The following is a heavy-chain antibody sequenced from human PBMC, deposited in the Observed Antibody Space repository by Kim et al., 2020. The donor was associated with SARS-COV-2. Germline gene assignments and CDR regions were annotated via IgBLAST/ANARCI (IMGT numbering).Heavy chain of an antibody. CDR1: GFTFSNYA. CDR2: ISGGGDST. J-gene: IGHJ4*02. CDR3: VKVGVTSKPYYFDY. V-gene: IGHV3-23*01. Sequence: GGSLRLSCAASGFTFSNYAMTWVRQAPGKGLEWVSAISGGGDSTFYADSVKGRLTISRDNSKNTLYLQMNSLRAEDTALYYCVKVGVTSKPYYFDYWGKGTLVIVSS. D-gene: IGHD2-21*02.